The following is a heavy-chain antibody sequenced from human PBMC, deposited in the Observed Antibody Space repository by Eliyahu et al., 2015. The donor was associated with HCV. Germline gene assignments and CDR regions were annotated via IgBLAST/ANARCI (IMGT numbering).Heavy chain of an antibody. Sequence: EVQLVQSGGGLVQPGGSLRLSCAASGFTFSSYEMNWVRQAPGKGLEWVSYISSGGSTIYYADSVKGRFTISRDNAKNSLYLQMNTLRAEDTAVYYCVRDSELSPFDPWGQGTLVTVSS. V-gene: IGHV3-48*03. CDR2: ISSGGSTI. CDR1: GFTFSSYE. CDR3: VRDSELSPFDP. D-gene: IGHD1-14*01. J-gene: IGHJ5*02.